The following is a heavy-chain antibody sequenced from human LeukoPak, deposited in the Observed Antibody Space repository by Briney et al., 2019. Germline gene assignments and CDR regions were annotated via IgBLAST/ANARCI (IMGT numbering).Heavy chain of an antibody. Sequence: SVKVSCKASGGTFSSYAISWVRQAPGQGLEWMGGIIPIFGTANYAQKFQGRVTITTDESTITAYMELSSLRSEDTAVYYCARGYNSLYNWFDHWGQGTLVTVSS. CDR2: IIPIFGTA. D-gene: IGHD1-20*01. J-gene: IGHJ5*02. CDR1: GGTFSSYA. CDR3: ARGYNSLYNWFDH. V-gene: IGHV1-69*05.